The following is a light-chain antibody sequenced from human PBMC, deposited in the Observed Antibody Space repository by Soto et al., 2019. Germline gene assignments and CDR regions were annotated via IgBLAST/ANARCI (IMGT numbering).Light chain of an antibody. Sequence: QPVLTQPPSASGTPGQRVTISCSGSSSNIGSNTVNWYQQLPGTAPXLLIYSNNPRPSGVPXRFXGSXXXTXXXLAXSGLQSEDEADYYCAAWDDSLNVLFGGGTKLTVL. V-gene: IGLV1-44*01. J-gene: IGLJ3*02. CDR3: AAWDDSLNVL. CDR2: SNN. CDR1: SSNIGSNT.